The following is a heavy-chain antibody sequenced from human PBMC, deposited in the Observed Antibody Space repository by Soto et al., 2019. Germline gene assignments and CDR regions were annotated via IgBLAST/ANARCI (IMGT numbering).Heavy chain of an antibody. CDR2: IYYSGST. Sequence: QVQLQESGPGLVKPSQTLSLTCTVSGGSISSGDYYWSWIRQPPGKGLEWIGYIYYSGSTYYNPSLKSQLTISVDTAKHQFSLKLSSVTAADTAVYYCASHDYAHYCMDVWGQGTTVTVSS. J-gene: IGHJ6*02. CDR3: ASHDYAHYCMDV. V-gene: IGHV4-30-4*01. CDR1: GGSISSGDYY. D-gene: IGHD3-16*01.